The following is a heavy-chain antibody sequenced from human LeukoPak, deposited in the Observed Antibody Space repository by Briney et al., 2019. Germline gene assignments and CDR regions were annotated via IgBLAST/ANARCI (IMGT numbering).Heavy chain of an antibody. D-gene: IGHD4-17*01. CDR2: IYSGGST. Sequence: GGSLRLSCAASGFTVSSNYMSWVRQAPGKGLEWVSVIYSGGSTYYADSVKGRLTISRDNSKNTLYLQMNSLRAEDTAVYYCATTTVTNEGDYWGQGTLVTVSS. J-gene: IGHJ4*02. CDR3: ATTTVTNEGDY. CDR1: GFTVSSNY. V-gene: IGHV3-53*01.